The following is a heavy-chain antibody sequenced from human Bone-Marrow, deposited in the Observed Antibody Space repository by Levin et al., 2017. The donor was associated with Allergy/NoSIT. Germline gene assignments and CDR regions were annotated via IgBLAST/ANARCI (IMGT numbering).Heavy chain of an antibody. Sequence: SCAASEFTFDTYTMHWVRQAPGKGLEWVAVISSDGSNEYYRASVKGRFTISRDNSKNILFLQMNSLRGEDTAVYYCAREGSWSSTWLGNYYFDCWGQGTLVTVSS. CDR3: AREGSWSSTWLGNYYFDC. V-gene: IGHV3-30-3*01. CDR1: EFTFDTYT. CDR2: ISSDGSNE. D-gene: IGHD6-13*01. J-gene: IGHJ4*02.